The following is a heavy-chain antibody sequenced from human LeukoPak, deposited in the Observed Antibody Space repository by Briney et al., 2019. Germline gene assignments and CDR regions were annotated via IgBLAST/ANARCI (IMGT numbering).Heavy chain of an antibody. V-gene: IGHV1-69*13. Sequence: SVKVSCKASGGTFSSYAISWVRQAPGQGLEWMGGIIPIFGTANYAQKFQGRVTITADESTSTAYMELSRLRSEDTAVYYCAMGTTVTPPGAFDIWGQGTMVTVSS. D-gene: IGHD4-17*01. CDR3: AMGTTVTPPGAFDI. CDR1: GGTFSSYA. J-gene: IGHJ3*02. CDR2: IIPIFGTA.